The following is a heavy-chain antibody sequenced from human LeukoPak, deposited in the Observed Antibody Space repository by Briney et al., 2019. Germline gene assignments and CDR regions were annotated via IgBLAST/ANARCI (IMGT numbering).Heavy chain of an antibody. CDR2: ISYDGSSK. J-gene: IGHJ4*02. V-gene: IGHV3-30*03. CDR3: ARMSIAARLFDY. D-gene: IGHD6-6*01. CDR1: GFTLSSYA. Sequence: GGSLRLSCAASGFTLSSYAIHWVRQAPGKGLEWVAIISYDGSSKYYADSVKGRFTISRDNSRNTLYLQMNSLRAEDTAVYYCARMSIAARLFDYWGQGTLVTVSS.